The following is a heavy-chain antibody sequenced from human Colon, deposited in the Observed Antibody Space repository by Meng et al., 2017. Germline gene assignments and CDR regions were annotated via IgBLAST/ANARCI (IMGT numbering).Heavy chain of an antibody. V-gene: IGHV6-1*01. D-gene: IGHD3-10*02. CDR2: TYYRSKYYN. J-gene: IGHJ4*02. Sequence: QVQLQQPGPGLVKPSQTLSLTCAISGDSVSSNSAAWNWIRQSPSSGLEWLGRTYYRSKYYNDYALSVKSRITINPDTSKNQFSLQLNSVTPEDTAIYYCARDWGDVRGGFDFWGQGTLVTVSS. CDR3: ARDWGDVRGGFDF. CDR1: GDSVSSNSAA.